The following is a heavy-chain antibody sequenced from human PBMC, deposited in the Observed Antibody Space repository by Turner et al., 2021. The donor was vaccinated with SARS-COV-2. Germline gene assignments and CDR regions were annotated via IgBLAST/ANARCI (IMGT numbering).Heavy chain of an antibody. J-gene: IGHJ2*01. Sequence: QLQLQESGPGLVKPSETLSLTCTVSGGSISSSSSYWGWIRQPPGKGLEWIGSMYYSGSTYYNSSLKSRVTISVDTSKNQFSLKMSSVTAADTAVYYCARRSWKLTEWYFDLWGRGTLVTVSS. CDR2: MYYSGST. D-gene: IGHD1-1*01. CDR1: GGSISSSSSY. CDR3: ARRSWKLTEWYFDL. V-gene: IGHV4-39*01.